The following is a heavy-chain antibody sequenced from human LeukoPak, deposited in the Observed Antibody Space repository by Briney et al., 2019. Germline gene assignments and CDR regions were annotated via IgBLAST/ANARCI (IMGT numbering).Heavy chain of an antibody. J-gene: IGHJ2*01. V-gene: IGHV3-23*01. Sequence: GGSLRLSCAASGFTFSSYAMSWVRQAPGKGLEWVSAISGSGGSTYYADSVKGRFTISRDNSKNTLYLQMNSLRAEDTAVYYCAKGQTGNRYYWYFDLWGRGTLVTVSS. CDR1: GFTFSSYA. CDR2: ISGSGGST. D-gene: IGHD7-27*01. CDR3: AKGQTGNRYYWYFDL.